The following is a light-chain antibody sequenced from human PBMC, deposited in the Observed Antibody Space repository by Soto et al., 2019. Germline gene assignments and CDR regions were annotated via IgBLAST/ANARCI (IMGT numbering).Light chain of an antibody. Sequence: EIVLTQSLGTLSLSPGESATLSCRASQSVGRNYLAWFQHKPGQAPRLVIYDASNRATGVPDRFSGSGSGTDFTLTVTRLEPEDFAVYYCQQYAESPLTFGGGTKVDIK. J-gene: IGKJ4*01. CDR1: QSVGRNY. CDR2: DAS. CDR3: QQYAESPLT. V-gene: IGKV3-20*01.